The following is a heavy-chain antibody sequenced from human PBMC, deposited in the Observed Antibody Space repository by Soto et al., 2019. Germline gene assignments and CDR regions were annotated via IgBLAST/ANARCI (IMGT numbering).Heavy chain of an antibody. CDR3: ARDSKRGYSYGYFDY. D-gene: IGHD5-18*01. V-gene: IGHV4-39*02. CDR2: IYYGGST. Sequence: PSETLSLTCTVSGDSVTGSSYYWSWVRQPPGKGLEWIGSIYYGGSTYYNPSRKTRVTISVDTSKNQFSLKLNSVTAADTAVYYCARDSKRGYSYGYFDYWGQGTLVTVSS. CDR1: GDSVTGSSYY. J-gene: IGHJ4*02.